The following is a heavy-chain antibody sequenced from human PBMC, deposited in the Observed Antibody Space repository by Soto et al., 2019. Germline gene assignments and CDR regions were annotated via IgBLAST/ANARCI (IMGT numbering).Heavy chain of an antibody. CDR2: IYPGDSDT. CDR3: SHYFDY. J-gene: IGHJ4*02. V-gene: IGHV5-51*01. Sequence: GESLKISCKGSGYSFTSYWIGWVRQMPGKGLEWMGIIYPGDSDTRYSPSFQGQVTISADKSISTAADTAVYYCASIPAAMLGSHYFDYWGQGTLVTVSS. D-gene: IGHD3-10*01. CDR1: GYSFTSYW.